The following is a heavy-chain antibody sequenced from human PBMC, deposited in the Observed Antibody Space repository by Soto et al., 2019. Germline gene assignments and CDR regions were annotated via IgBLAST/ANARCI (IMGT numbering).Heavy chain of an antibody. V-gene: IGHV4-4*02. Sequence: SETLSLTCAVSGGSISSSNWWSWVRQPPGKGLEWIGEIYHSGSTNYNPSLKSRVTISVDKSKNQFPLKLSSVTAADTAVYYCARDGELTGDVYYFDYWGQGTLVTVSS. D-gene: IGHD7-27*01. CDR3: ARDGELTGDVYYFDY. CDR2: IYHSGST. J-gene: IGHJ4*02. CDR1: GGSISSSNW.